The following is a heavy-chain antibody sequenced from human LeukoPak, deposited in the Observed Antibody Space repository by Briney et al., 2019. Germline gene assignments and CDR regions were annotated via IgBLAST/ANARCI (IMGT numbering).Heavy chain of an antibody. CDR2: IRSDGGSS. CDR1: GFTFSSYFW. Sequence: GGSLRLSCAASGFTFSSYFWMHWVRQAPGKGLVWVSRIRSDGGSSTYADSVKVRFTISRYNAKNTLYLQMNTLRAEDTAVYYCVRDLDLGGYSSFVSWGQGTLVTVSS. D-gene: IGHD4-23*01. CDR3: VRDLDLGGYSSFVS. V-gene: IGHV3-74*03. J-gene: IGHJ4*02.